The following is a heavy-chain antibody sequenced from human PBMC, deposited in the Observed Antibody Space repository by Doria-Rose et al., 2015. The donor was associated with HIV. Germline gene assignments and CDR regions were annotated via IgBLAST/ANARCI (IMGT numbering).Heavy chain of an antibody. CDR3: AKQAVNWFDP. Sequence: QVQLQESGPGLVKPSETLSLTCTVSCGSVASGTTYLDWIRQNPRKGLEWIGTIYYSGTTYYNPSLRGRVTISLHTSKNQYSLKLISVTAADTGVYYCAKQAVNWFDPWGQGTLVTVSS. D-gene: IGHD6-25*01. CDR1: CGSVASGTTY. J-gene: IGHJ5*02. CDR2: IYYSGTT. V-gene: IGHV4-39*01.